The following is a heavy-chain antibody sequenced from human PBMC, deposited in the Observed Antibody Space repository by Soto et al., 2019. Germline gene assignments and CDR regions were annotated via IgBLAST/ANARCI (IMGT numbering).Heavy chain of an antibody. D-gene: IGHD2-21*01. CDR1: GFSIIFGGYS. CDR2: INHLETT. CDR3: AMGCDSDYFDY. V-gene: IGHV4-30-2*01. Sequence: SETLSLTCTVSGFSIIFGGYSWSRLRQTPGKGLEWLVYINHLETTFYNPSFESRLTLSINRTNNQFSLKLHPITAAAGAVYFFAMGCDSDYFDYWGQGTLVTVSS. J-gene: IGHJ4*02.